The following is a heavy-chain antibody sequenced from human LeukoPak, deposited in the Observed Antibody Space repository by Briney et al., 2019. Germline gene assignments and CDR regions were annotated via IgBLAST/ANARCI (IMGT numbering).Heavy chain of an antibody. CDR3: ARDRYYGSGSTLDY. D-gene: IGHD3-10*01. V-gene: IGHV4-34*01. Sequence: PSETLSLTCAVSGGSFSGYFWTWIRQPPGKGLQWIGESKDNGDTNYNSSLKSRVSISVDASKNQFSLKLSSVTAADTAVYYCARDRYYGSGSTLDYWGQGTLVTVSS. J-gene: IGHJ4*02. CDR1: GGSFSGYF. CDR2: SKDNGDT.